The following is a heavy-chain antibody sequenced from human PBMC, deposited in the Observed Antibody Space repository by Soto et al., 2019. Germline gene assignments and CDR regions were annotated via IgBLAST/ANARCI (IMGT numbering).Heavy chain of an antibody. CDR1: GFTFSSYS. Sequence: GGSLRLSCAASGFTFSSYSMNWVRQAPGKGLEWVSYISSSSSTIYYADSVKGRFTISRDNAKNSLYLQMNSLRAEDTAVYYCARDYCSSTTCYLLQQWGQGTLVTVSS. J-gene: IGHJ1*01. V-gene: IGHV3-48*01. CDR3: ARDYCSSTTCYLLQQ. CDR2: ISSSSSTI. D-gene: IGHD2-2*01.